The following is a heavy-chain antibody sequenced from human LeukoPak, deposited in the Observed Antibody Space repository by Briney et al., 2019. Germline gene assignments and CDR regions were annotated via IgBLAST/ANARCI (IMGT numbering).Heavy chain of an antibody. CDR3: TLFDYGDYDY. V-gene: IGHV1-46*01. Sequence: ASVKVSCKASGYTFTGYYMHWVRQAPGQGFEWMGIINSFGGSIIYAQKFQGRVTMTRDTSTSTVYMELSSLRSEDTGVYYCTLFDYGDYDYWGQGTLVTVSS. CDR1: GYTFTGYY. CDR2: INSFGGSI. J-gene: IGHJ4*02. D-gene: IGHD4-17*01.